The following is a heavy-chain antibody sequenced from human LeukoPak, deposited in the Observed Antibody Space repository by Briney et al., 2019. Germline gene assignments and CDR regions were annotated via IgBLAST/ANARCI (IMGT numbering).Heavy chain of an antibody. J-gene: IGHJ3*02. CDR2: MKQDGREK. D-gene: IGHD3-16*01. V-gene: IGHV3-7*01. CDR1: GFTFSSYA. CDR3: ARGGGSGRWGSAFDM. Sequence: GGSLRLSCAASGFTFSSYAMSWVRQAPGKGLEWVANMKQDGREKYYVDSVKGRFTVSRDNAKNSLYLQMDSLRDEDTAVYYCARGGGSGRWGSAFDMWGQGTMVTVSP.